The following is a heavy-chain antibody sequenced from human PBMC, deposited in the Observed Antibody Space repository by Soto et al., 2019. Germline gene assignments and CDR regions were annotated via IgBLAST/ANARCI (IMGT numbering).Heavy chain of an antibody. D-gene: IGHD4-17*01. CDR2: ISYDGSNK. Sequence: GGSLRLSCAASGFTFSRYGMHWVRQAPGKGLEWVAVISYDGSNKYYADSVKGRFTISRDNFKNTLYLQMNSLRAEDTAVYYCAKDYRYGDSSGPFDYWGQGTLVTVS. V-gene: IGHV3-30*18. J-gene: IGHJ4*02. CDR1: GFTFSRYG. CDR3: AKDYRYGDSSGPFDY.